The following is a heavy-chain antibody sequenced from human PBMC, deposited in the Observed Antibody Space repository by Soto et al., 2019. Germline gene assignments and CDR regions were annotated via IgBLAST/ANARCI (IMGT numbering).Heavy chain of an antibody. CDR3: AKDTGGCSGGSCYTSDY. CDR1: GFTFSSYA. Sequence: GGSLRLSCAASGFTFSSYAMSWVRQAPGKGLEWVSAISGSGGSTYYADSVKGRFTISRDNSKNTLYLQMNSLRAEDTAVYYCAKDTGGCSGGSCYTSDYWGQGTLVTVSS. V-gene: IGHV3-23*01. D-gene: IGHD2-15*01. J-gene: IGHJ4*02. CDR2: ISGSGGST.